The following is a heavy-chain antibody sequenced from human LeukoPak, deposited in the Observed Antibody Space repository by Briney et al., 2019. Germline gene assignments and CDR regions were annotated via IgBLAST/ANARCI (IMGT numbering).Heavy chain of an antibody. J-gene: IGHJ4*02. D-gene: IGHD3-10*01. Sequence: GGSLRLSCAASGXIFNTYSMNWVRQAPGKGREWVSSISSTTSYIFYADSVKGRFTISRDNAKNSLYLQMTSLRAEDTAVYYCARPLSSGSPQGLPTSPHLDYWGQGTLVTVST. CDR2: ISSTTSYI. CDR1: GXIFNTYS. V-gene: IGHV3-21*01. CDR3: ARPLSSGSPQGLPTSPHLDY.